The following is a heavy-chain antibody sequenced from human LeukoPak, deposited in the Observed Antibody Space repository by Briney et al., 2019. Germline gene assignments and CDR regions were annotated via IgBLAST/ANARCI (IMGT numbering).Heavy chain of an antibody. D-gene: IGHD6-19*01. CDR3: AKDHGVAVAGMYY. CDR1: GFTFSSFT. Sequence: PGGSLRLSCAASGFTFSSFTMTWVRQAPGKGLEWVSSISGSGDRTYYADSVKGRFTISRDNSGNTLYLQMNSVRAEDTAVYFCAKDHGVAVAGMYYWGQGTLVTVSS. J-gene: IGHJ4*02. V-gene: IGHV3-23*01. CDR2: ISGSGDRT.